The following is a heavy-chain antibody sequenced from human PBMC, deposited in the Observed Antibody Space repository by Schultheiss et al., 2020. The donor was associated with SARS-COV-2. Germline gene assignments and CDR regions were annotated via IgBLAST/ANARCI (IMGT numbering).Heavy chain of an antibody. D-gene: IGHD2-15*01. Sequence: GGSLRLSCAASGFAFSHYGMHWVRQAPGKGLEWVAVISYDGSNKYYADSVNGRFTISRDNSKDTVYLQMSSLTVEETALYYCARGPECSRGHCLAGAFFYGLDVWGQGTTVTVSS. CDR2: ISYDGSNK. CDR1: GFAFSHYG. J-gene: IGHJ6*02. CDR3: ARGPECSRGHCLAGAFFYGLDV. V-gene: IGHV3-30*03.